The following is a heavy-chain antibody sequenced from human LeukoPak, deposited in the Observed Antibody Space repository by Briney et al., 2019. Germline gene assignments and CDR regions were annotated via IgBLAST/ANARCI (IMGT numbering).Heavy chain of an antibody. J-gene: IGHJ4*02. D-gene: IGHD3-22*01. CDR1: DFALSSYW. V-gene: IGHV3-7*01. Sequence: GGSLRLSCAASDFALSSYWMSWVRQAPGKGLEWVANINYDGSEKYYVDSVEGRFTISRDNAKNLVYLQMSSLRAEDTAIYYCARDETYDYESNGYLDFWGQGTVVTVSS. CDR2: INYDGSEK. CDR3: ARDETYDYESNGYLDF.